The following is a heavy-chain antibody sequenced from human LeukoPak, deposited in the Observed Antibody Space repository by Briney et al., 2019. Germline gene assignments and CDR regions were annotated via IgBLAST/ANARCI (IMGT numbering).Heavy chain of an antibody. Sequence: PSETLSLTCTVSGGYISSSSYYWGWIRQPPGKGLEWIGSIYHSGSTYYNPSLKSRVTISVDTSKNQFSLRLTSVTAADTAVYYCARQTGSGLFILPGGQGTLVTVSS. D-gene: IGHD3/OR15-3a*01. CDR1: GGYISSSSYY. V-gene: IGHV4-39*01. J-gene: IGHJ4*02. CDR2: IYHSGST. CDR3: ARQTGSGLFILP.